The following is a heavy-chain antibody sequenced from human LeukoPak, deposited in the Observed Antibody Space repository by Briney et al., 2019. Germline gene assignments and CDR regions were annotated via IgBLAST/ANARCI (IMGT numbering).Heavy chain of an antibody. D-gene: IGHD3-10*01. CDR1: GFTFSSYA. V-gene: IGHV3-30-3*01. CDR3: ARVSRGVFDY. CDR2: ISYDGSSK. J-gene: IGHJ4*02. Sequence: PGRSLRLSCAASGFTFSSYAMHWVRQAPGKGLEWVAVISYDGSSKYYADSVKGRFTISRDNSKNTLYLQMNSLRAEDTAVYYCARVSRGVFDYWGQGTLVTVSS.